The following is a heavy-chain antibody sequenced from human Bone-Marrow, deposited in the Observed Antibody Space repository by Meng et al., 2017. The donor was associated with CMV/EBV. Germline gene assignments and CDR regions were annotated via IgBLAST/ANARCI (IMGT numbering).Heavy chain of an antibody. CDR3: ARDPRWLESLDY. V-gene: IGHV3-30-3*01. D-gene: IGHD3-22*01. Sequence: GESLKISCADSGFTFSSYAMHWVRQAPGKGLEWVAVISYDGSNKYYADSVKGRFTISRDNSKNTLYLQMNSLRAEDTAVYYCARDPRWLESLDYWGQGTLVTVSS. J-gene: IGHJ4*02. CDR1: GFTFSSYA. CDR2: ISYDGSNK.